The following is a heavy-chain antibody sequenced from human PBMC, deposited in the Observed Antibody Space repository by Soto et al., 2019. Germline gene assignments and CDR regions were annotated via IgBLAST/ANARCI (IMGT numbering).Heavy chain of an antibody. CDR2: IYYSGST. CDR3: ARCGYGDYLEFDVGWFDP. D-gene: IGHD4-17*01. Sequence: SETLSLTCTVSGGSISSSSYYWGWIRQPPGKGLEWIGSIYYSGSTYYNPSLKSRVTISVDTSKNQFSLKLSSVTAADTAVYYCARCGYGDYLEFDVGWFDPWGQGTLVTVSS. V-gene: IGHV4-39*01. J-gene: IGHJ5*02. CDR1: GGSISSSSYY.